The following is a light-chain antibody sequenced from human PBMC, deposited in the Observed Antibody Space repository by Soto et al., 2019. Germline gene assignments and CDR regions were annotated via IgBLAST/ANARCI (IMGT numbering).Light chain of an antibody. V-gene: IGKV3-20*01. CDR1: QSVSSSY. CDR3: QQVFT. Sequence: EIVLTQSPGTLSLSPGERATLSCRASQSVSSSYLAWYQQKPGQAPRLLIYGASSRATGIPDRFGGSGSGTDFTLTISRLEPEDFAVYYCQQVFTFGPGTKVDIK. CDR2: GAS. J-gene: IGKJ3*01.